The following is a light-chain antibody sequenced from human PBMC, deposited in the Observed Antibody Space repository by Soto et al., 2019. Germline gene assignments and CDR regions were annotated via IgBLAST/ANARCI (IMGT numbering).Light chain of an antibody. CDR2: EVS. CDR1: SSDVGRYKF. J-gene: IGLJ7*01. V-gene: IGLV2-14*01. Sequence: QSVLTQPASVSASPGQSITISCTGTSSDVGRYKFVSWYQQYPGKGPRLMMYEVSNRPSGVSNRFSGSKSGNTASLTISGLQTEDEAIYYCSSSTSTSTLMIFGGGTQLTVL. CDR3: SSSTSTSTLMI.